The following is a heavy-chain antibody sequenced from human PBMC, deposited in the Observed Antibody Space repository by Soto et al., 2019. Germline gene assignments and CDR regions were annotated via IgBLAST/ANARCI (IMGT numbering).Heavy chain of an antibody. CDR3: ARWTSRAAGPGGWFDP. CDR2: ISAYNGNT. CDR1: GYTFTSYG. V-gene: IGHV1-18*01. D-gene: IGHD6-6*01. J-gene: IGHJ5*02. Sequence: ASVKVSCKASGYTFTSYGISWVRQAPGQGLEWMGWISAYNGNTNYAQKLQGRVTMTTDTSTSTAYMELRSLRSDDTAVYYCARWTSRAAGPGGWFDPWGQGTLVTVSS.